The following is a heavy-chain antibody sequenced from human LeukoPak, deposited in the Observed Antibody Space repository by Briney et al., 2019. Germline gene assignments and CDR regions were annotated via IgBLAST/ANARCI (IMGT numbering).Heavy chain of an antibody. CDR1: GYTFTSYD. D-gene: IGHD3-22*01. Sequence: GASVKVSCKASGYTFTSYDINWVRQATGLGLEWMGWMNPNSGNTGYAQKFQGRVTMTRNTSISTAYMELSSLRSEDTAVYYCARWRRDSSGYYILDYWGQGTLVTVSS. J-gene: IGHJ4*02. CDR2: MNPNSGNT. CDR3: ARWRRDSSGYYILDY. V-gene: IGHV1-8*01.